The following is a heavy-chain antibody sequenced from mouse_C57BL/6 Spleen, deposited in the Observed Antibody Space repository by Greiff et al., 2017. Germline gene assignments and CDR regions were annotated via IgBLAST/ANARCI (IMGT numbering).Heavy chain of an antibody. J-gene: IGHJ2*01. CDR2: ISSGSSTI. CDR1: GFTFSDYG. V-gene: IGHV5-17*01. Sequence: EVMLVESGGGLVKPGGSLKLSCAASGFTFSDYGMHWVRQAPEKGLEWVAYISSGSSTIYYADTVKGRFTISRDNAKNTLFLQMTSLRSEDTAMYYCARPGWLLPYFDYWGQGTTLTVSS. D-gene: IGHD2-3*01. CDR3: ARPGWLLPYFDY.